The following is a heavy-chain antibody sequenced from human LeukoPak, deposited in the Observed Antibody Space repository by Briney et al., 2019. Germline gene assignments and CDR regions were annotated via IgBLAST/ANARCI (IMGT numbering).Heavy chain of an antibody. J-gene: IGHJ4*02. D-gene: IGHD3-22*01. CDR3: AHSNSSGYYQWYYFAY. CDR1: GGTFSSYA. CDR2: IIPIFGTA. Sequence: VASVKVSCKASGGTFSSYAISWVRQAPGQGLEWMGGIIPIFGTANYAQKFQGRVTITADESTSTAYMELSSLRSEDTAVYYCAHSNSSGYYQWYYFAYWGQGTLVTVSS. V-gene: IGHV1-69*13.